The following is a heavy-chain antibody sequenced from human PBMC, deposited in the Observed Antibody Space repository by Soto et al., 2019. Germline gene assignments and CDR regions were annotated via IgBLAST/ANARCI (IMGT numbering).Heavy chain of an antibody. V-gene: IGHV3-7*01. CDR2: IKQDGSEK. J-gene: IGHJ4*02. CDR1: GFTFSSYW. Sequence: PGGSLRLSCAASGFTFSSYWMSWVRQAPGKGLEWVASIKQDGSEKYYVDSVKGRFTISRDNAKNSLYLQMNSLRAEDTAVYYCVKSPWGIAAAGTADDHFDYWGQGTLVTVSS. CDR3: VKSPWGIAAAGTADDHFDY. D-gene: IGHD6-13*01.